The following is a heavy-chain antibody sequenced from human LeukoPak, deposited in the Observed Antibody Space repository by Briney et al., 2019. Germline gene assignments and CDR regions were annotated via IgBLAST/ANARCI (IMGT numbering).Heavy chain of an antibody. V-gene: IGHV4-39*01. J-gene: IGHJ3*02. CDR3: ATGDPHNAFDI. D-gene: IGHD7-27*01. CDR1: GSSISSSSYY. CDR2: IYYSGST. Sequence: SETLSLTCPVSGSSISSSSYYLGWVRPPPGKGLGWIGSIYYSGSTYYNPSLKSRVTISVDTSKNQFSLKLSSVTAADTAVYYCATGDPHNAFDIWGQGTMVTVSS.